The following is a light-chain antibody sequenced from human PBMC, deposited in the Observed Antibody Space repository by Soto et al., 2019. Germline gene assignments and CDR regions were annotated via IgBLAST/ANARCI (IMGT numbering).Light chain of an antibody. Sequence: QSALTQPPSASGSSGQSVTISCTGTSSDVGGYEYVSWYQHHPGKAPKLLIYEVSKRRSGVPYRFSGSKSANTASLTVSGLQAEDEGDYYCTSYAGNNIVLIGGRTKLTVL. CDR2: EVS. CDR1: SSDVGGYEY. J-gene: IGLJ2*01. CDR3: TSYAGNNIVL. V-gene: IGLV2-8*01.